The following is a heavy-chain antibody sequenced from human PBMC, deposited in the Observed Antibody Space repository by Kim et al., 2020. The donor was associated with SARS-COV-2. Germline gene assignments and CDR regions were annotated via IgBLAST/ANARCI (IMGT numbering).Heavy chain of an antibody. Sequence: GGSLRLSCAASGFTVSSNYMSWVRQAPGKGLEWVSVIYSGGSTYYADSVKGRFTISRDNSKNTLYLQMNSLRAEDTAVYYCARDSSLGGYSGSSYWYFDLWGRGTLVTVSS. J-gene: IGHJ2*01. CDR3: ARDSSLGGYSGSSYWYFDL. CDR1: GFTVSSNY. V-gene: IGHV3-53*01. D-gene: IGHD1-26*01. CDR2: IYSGGST.